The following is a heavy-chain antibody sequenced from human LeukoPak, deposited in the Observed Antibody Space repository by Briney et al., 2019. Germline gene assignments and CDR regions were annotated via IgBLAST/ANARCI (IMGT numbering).Heavy chain of an antibody. CDR3: ARVDSIAARRDWFDP. CDR1: GYTFTGYY. CDR2: INPNSGGT. D-gene: IGHD6-6*01. Sequence: GASVKVSCKASGYTFTGYYMHWVRQAPGQGLEWMGWINPNSGGTNYAQKFQGRVTMTRDTSISTAYMELSRLRSDDTAVYYCARVDSIAARRDWFDPWGQGTLVTVSS. V-gene: IGHV1-2*02. J-gene: IGHJ5*02.